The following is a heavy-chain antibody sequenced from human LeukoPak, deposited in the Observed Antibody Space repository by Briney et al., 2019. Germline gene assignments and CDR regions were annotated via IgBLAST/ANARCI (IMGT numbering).Heavy chain of an antibody. J-gene: IGHJ4*02. Sequence: GGSLRLSCAASGFTFSSYSMNWVRQAPGKGLEWVSSISSSSSYIYHADSVKGRFTISRDNAKNSLYLQMNSLRAEDTAVYYCARFGGYCGGGSCYSDYWGQGTLVTVSS. D-gene: IGHD2-15*01. CDR1: GFTFSSYS. CDR2: ISSSSSYI. V-gene: IGHV3-21*01. CDR3: ARFGGYCGGGSCYSDY.